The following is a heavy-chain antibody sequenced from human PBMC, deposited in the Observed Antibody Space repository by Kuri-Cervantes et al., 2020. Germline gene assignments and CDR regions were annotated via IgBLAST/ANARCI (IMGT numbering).Heavy chain of an antibody. V-gene: IGHV3-7*01. CDR1: GPTFSSYW. D-gene: IGHD3-10*01. CDR3: ARDLIEVRAGGGVPTDY. CDR2: IKGDGSET. J-gene: IGHJ4*02. Sequence: GGSLRLSCAASGPTFSSYWMSWIRQAPGKGLEWVANIKGDGSETYYVDSVKGRFTNSRDNAKNSVYLQMNSLRAEDTAVYYCARDLIEVRAGGGVPTDYWGQGTLVTVSS.